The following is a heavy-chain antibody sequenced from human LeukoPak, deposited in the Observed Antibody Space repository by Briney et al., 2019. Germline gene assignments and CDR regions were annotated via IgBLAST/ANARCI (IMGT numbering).Heavy chain of an antibody. V-gene: IGHV3-15*01. J-gene: IGHJ4*02. D-gene: IGHD1-26*01. CDR2: IKSKTDGGTT. Sequence: AGRSLRLSCAASGFTFSNAWMSWVRQAPGKGLEWGGRIKSKTDGGTTDYAAPVKGRFTISRDDSKNTLYLQMNRLKTEDTAVYYCTTDLLAVGAHPDYWGQGTLVTVSS. CDR1: GFTFSNAW. CDR3: TTDLLAVGAHPDY.